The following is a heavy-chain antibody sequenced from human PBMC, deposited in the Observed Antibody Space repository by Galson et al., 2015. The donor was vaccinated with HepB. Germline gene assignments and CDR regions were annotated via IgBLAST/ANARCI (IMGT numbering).Heavy chain of an antibody. J-gene: IGHJ3*02. CDR3: AREEAYYNDAFDI. D-gene: IGHD3-10*01. Sequence: SVKVSCKASGYTFTTYGINWVRQAPGHGLEWMGYISANNGNTKYAQKLQGRVTMTTDTSTSTAYMELRSLRSDDTAVYYCAREEAYYNDAFDIWGQGTMVTVSS. CDR2: ISANNGNT. V-gene: IGHV1-18*01. CDR1: GYTFTTYG.